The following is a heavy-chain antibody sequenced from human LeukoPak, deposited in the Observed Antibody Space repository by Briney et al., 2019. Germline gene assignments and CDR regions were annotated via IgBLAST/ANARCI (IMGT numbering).Heavy chain of an antibody. Sequence: PSETLSLTCTVSGDSITGYYWSWIRQAAGKGLEWIGRIYSSGSTNYNASLKSRVTMSVDTSKNQFSLRLSSVTAADTAVYYCARSRGGYGDYGSWFDPWGQGTLVNVSP. V-gene: IGHV4-4*07. J-gene: IGHJ5*02. CDR2: IYSSGST. CDR1: GDSITGYY. D-gene: IGHD4-17*01. CDR3: ARSRGGYGDYGSWFDP.